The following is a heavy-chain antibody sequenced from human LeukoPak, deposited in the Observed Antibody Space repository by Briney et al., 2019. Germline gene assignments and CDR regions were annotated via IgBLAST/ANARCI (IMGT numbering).Heavy chain of an antibody. J-gene: IGHJ6*02. CDR3: ARDLAAGTGYYYGMDV. CDR1: GYTFTSYG. D-gene: IGHD6-13*01. Sequence: GASVKVSCKASGYTFTSYGISWVRQAPGQGLEWMGWISAYNGNTNYAQKLQGRVTMTTDTSTSTAYMELRSLRSDDTAVYYCARDLAAGTGYYYGMDVWGQGTTVTVSS. CDR2: ISAYNGNT. V-gene: IGHV1-18*01.